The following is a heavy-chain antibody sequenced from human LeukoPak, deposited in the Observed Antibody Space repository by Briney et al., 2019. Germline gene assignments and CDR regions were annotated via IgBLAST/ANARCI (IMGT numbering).Heavy chain of an antibody. J-gene: IGHJ4*02. Sequence: PSETLSLTCTVSGASISSYYWSWVRQPPGKGLECIGYIYYSGSTNYNPSLKSRVTISVDTSKNQFSLKLTSVTPADTAVYYCARKYYYDSSPLDYWGQGTLVTVSS. V-gene: IGHV4-59*01. CDR2: IYYSGST. D-gene: IGHD3-22*01. CDR3: ARKYYYDSSPLDY. CDR1: GASISSYY.